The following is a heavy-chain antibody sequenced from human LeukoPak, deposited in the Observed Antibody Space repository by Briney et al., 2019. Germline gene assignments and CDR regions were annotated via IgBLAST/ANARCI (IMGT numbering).Heavy chain of an antibody. CDR1: GYSFNTYW. D-gene: IGHD3-10*01. V-gene: IGHV5-51*01. CDR2: IWPDDSHI. Sequence: GESLKISCKGSGYSFNTYWIGWVRQLPGKGLEWMGIIWPDDSHILYIPSFQGQVTMSVDRSVSPTYVQWSSLKASATGTYSCARLRCHTIACAKNEFSSGLDVWGQGTTVTVSS. J-gene: IGHJ6*02. CDR3: ARLRCHTIACAKNEFSSGLDV.